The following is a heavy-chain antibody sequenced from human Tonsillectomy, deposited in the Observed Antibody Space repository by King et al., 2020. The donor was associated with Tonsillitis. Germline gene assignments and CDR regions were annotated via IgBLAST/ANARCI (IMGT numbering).Heavy chain of an antibody. CDR1: GYSFSRYW. Sequence: QLVQSGAEVKKPGESLKISCKGSGYSFSRYWIGWVRQMPGKGLEWMGIIYPDDSDTRYSPSFQGQVTIPADKPISTAYLQWSSLKASDTAMYYCARPYDYAGSAYPGVAWFDPWGQGTLVTVSS. CDR3: ARPYDYAGSAYPGVAWFDP. J-gene: IGHJ5*02. V-gene: IGHV5-51*01. D-gene: IGHD3-22*01. CDR2: IYPDDSDT.